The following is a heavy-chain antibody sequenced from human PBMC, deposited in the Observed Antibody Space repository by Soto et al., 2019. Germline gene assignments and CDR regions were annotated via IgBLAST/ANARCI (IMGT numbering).Heavy chain of an antibody. D-gene: IGHD1-7*01. J-gene: IGHJ4*02. Sequence: PGESLKISCQGSAYSFTSYWIGWVRQMPGKGLEWMGIIYPGDSETRYSPSFEGQVTISVDKSTSTAYLQWSSLKASDTAMYYCERLGTMAEPDGWGQGTLVTVSS. CDR1: AYSFTSYW. CDR2: IYPGDSET. CDR3: ERLGTMAEPDG. V-gene: IGHV5-51*01.